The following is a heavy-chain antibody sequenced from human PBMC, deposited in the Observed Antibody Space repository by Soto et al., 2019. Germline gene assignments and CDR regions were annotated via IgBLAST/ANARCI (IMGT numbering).Heavy chain of an antibody. J-gene: IGHJ4*02. Sequence: PGGSLRLSCAASGFTFSSYAMSWVRQAPGKGLEWVSAISGSGGSTYYADSVKGRFTISRDNSKNTLYLQMNSLRAEDTAVYYCAKDPPAIFGVVTNFGYWGQGTLVTVSS. D-gene: IGHD3-3*01. CDR2: ISGSGGST. CDR1: GFTFSSYA. CDR3: AKDPPAIFGVVTNFGY. V-gene: IGHV3-23*01.